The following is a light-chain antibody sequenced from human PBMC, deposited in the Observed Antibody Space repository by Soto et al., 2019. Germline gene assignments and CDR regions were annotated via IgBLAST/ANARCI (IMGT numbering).Light chain of an antibody. Sequence: DTQMTQSPSSLPAPVADRVTITCRASQSISNYLNWYQQKPGKVPEVVIYGASSLQAGVPSRFTGSGSGTDFTLTISSLQPEDFATYYCQQVYNFPHTFGQGTKLE. CDR2: GAS. CDR1: QSISNY. J-gene: IGKJ2*01. V-gene: IGKV1-39*01. CDR3: QQVYNFPHT.